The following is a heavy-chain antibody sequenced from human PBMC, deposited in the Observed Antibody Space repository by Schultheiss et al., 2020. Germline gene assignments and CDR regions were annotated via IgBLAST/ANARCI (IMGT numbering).Heavy chain of an antibody. CDR1: GFTFSSYA. J-gene: IGHJ4*02. D-gene: IGHD5-18*01. CDR3: AGEDTAMVTVY. V-gene: IGHV3-23*01. CDR2: ISGSGRST. Sequence: GGSLRLSCAASGFTFSSYAMSWVRQAPGKGLEWVSGISGSGRSTYYADSVKGRFTISRDSSKKTVYLQMNSLRAEDTAVYYCAGEDTAMVTVYWGQGTLVTVSS.